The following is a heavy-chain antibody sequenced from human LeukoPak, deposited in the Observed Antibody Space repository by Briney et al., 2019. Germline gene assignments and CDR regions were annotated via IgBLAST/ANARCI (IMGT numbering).Heavy chain of an antibody. CDR1: GGTFSSYA. V-gene: IGHV1-69*04. J-gene: IGHJ6*04. D-gene: IGHD5-12*01. CDR3: ARGLRGYESYYYYYGMDV. CDR2: IIPIFGIA. Sequence: SVKVSCKASGGTFSSYAISWVRQAPGQGLEWMGRIIPIFGIANYAQKFQGRVTITADKSTSTAYMELSSLRSEDTAVYYCARGLRGYESYYYYYGMDVWGKGTTVTVSS.